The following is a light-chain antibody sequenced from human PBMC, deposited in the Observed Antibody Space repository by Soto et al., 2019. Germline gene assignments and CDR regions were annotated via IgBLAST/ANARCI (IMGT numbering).Light chain of an antibody. CDR2: STS. Sequence: IQLTQSPSSLSASVGDRDTVSCRSSQNIDNYLNWYVQRPGKAPELLIYSTSNLKSGVPSRFRGSGSGTHFSLTISGLQSEDFATYYCQQSSNIPWTFGQGTKVEIK. CDR3: QQSSNIPWT. CDR1: QNIDNY. V-gene: IGKV1-39*01. J-gene: IGKJ1*01.